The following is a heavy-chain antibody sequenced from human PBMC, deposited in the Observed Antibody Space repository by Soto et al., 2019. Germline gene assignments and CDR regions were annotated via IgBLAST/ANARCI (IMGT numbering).Heavy chain of an antibody. Sequence: QITLKESGPTLVKPTQTLTLTCTFSGFSLSTSGVGVGWIRQPPEKALEWLALIYWDDDKRYSPSLKSRLTITKDTSKNQVVLTITNMDPVDTATYYCAHRGTGVGTWYFDLWGRGTLVTVSS. CDR1: GFSLSTSGVG. CDR3: AHRGTGVGTWYFDL. CDR2: IYWDDDK. V-gene: IGHV2-5*02. D-gene: IGHD7-27*01. J-gene: IGHJ2*01.